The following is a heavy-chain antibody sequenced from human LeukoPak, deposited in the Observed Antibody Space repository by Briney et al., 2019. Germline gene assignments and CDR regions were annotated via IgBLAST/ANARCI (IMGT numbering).Heavy chain of an antibody. V-gene: IGHV1-2*02. CDR3: ARGYSSSWTFDY. J-gene: IGHJ4*02. D-gene: IGHD6-13*01. Sequence: ASVKVSCRASGYTFTGYYMHWVRQAPGQGLERMGWINPNSGGTNYAQKFQGRVTMTSDTSTSTAYMVLSRLRSDDTAVYYCARGYSSSWTFDYWGQGTLVTVSS. CDR1: GYTFTGYY. CDR2: INPNSGGT.